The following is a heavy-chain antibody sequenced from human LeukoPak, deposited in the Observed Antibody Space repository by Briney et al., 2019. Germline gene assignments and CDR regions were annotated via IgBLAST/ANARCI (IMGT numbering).Heavy chain of an antibody. CDR2: TYYRSRWFS. D-gene: IGHD6-19*01. V-gene: IGHV6-1*01. CDR1: GDSFTSNSAS. J-gene: IGHJ4*02. CDR3: ARDVYSTGWYGFDY. Sequence: SQTLSLTCAISGDSFTSNSASWNWLRQSPARGLGWLGRTYYRSRWFSDYAVSVKSRLTINPDTSKNQFSLQLNSVTPEDTAVYYCARDVYSTGWYGFDYWGQGTLVTVSS.